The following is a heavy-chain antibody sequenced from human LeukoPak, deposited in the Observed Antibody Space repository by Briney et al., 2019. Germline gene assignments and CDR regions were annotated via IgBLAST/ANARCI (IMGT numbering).Heavy chain of an antibody. J-gene: IGHJ5*02. CDR2: IIPIFGTA. D-gene: IGHD3-16*02. CDR1: GGTFSSYA. Sequence: SVKVSCKASGGTFSSYAISWVRQAPGQGLEWLGGIIPIFGTANYAQKFQGRVTITADESTSTAYMELSSLRSEDTAVYYCARDRPKCRGYYCYNWFDPWGQGTLVTVSS. V-gene: IGHV1-69*13. CDR3: ARDRPKCRGYYCYNWFDP.